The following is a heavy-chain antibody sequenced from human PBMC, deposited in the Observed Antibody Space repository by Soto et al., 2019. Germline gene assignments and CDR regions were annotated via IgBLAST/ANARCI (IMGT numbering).Heavy chain of an antibody. CDR2: ISAYNGNT. D-gene: IGHD3-22*01. V-gene: IGHV1-18*01. CDR1: GYTFTSYG. J-gene: IGHJ5*02. CDR3: ARGYYYDSSGYYFSVWFDP. Sequence: GASVKVSCKASGYTFTSYGISWVRQAPGQGLEWMGWISAYNGNTNYAQKLQGRVTMTTDTSTSTAYMELRSLRSDDTAVYYCARGYYYDSSGYYFSVWFDPWGQGTLVTVSS.